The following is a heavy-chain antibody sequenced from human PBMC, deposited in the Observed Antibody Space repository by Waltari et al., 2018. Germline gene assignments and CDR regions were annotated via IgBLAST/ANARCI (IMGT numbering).Heavy chain of an antibody. Sequence: QVQLLESGGELVRPGGSLRLSCAASGFIFGDYYMNWIREAPGKGLEWVSNIGSSGSTKHYAASVKGRWTISRDNSKNAMDLQMTSLRADDTAVYYCARGDILTGFD. J-gene: IGHJ4*01. CDR2: IGSSGSTK. V-gene: IGHV3-11*04. CDR3: ARGDILTGFD. D-gene: IGHD3-9*01. CDR1: GFIFGDYY.